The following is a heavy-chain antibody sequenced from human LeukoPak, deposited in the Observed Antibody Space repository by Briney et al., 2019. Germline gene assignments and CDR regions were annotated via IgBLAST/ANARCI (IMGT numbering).Heavy chain of an antibody. CDR1: GDSISTSNNY. J-gene: IGHJ4*02. V-gene: IGHV4-39*07. Sequence: SETLSLTCTVSGDSISTSNNYWGWVRQPPGERLEWLGSIYYSGRTYYNPSLTSRVTISVDTSKNQFSLRLTSVTAADTAVYYCARYSTSWDYWGQGTLVTVSS. CDR2: IYYSGRT. CDR3: ARYSTSWDY. D-gene: IGHD2-2*01.